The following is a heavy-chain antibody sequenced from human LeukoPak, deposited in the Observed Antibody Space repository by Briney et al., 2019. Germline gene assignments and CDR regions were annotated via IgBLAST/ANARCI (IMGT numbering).Heavy chain of an antibody. J-gene: IGHJ4*02. CDR1: GFTVSSNY. CDR3: ARRVVVPAAPYYFDY. CDR2: IYSSGST. V-gene: IGHV3-53*01. Sequence: PGGSLRLSCAASGFTVSSNYMSWVRQAPGKGLEWVSVIYSSGSTYYADSVKGRFTISRDNAKNTLYLQMNSLRAEDAAVYYCARRVVVPAAPYYFDYWGQGTLVTVSS. D-gene: IGHD2-2*01.